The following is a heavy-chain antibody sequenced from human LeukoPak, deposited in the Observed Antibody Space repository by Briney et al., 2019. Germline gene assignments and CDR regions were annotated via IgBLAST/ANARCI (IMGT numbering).Heavy chain of an antibody. CDR1: GCTSTSYG. CDR3: AREYYDSSGYYPANWDY. Sequence: GASVKVSCKASGCTSTSYGISWVRQAPGQGLEWMGWISAYNGNTNYAQKLQGRVTMTTDTSTSTAYMGLRSLRSDDTAVYYCAREYYDSSGYYPANWDYWGQGTLVTVSS. V-gene: IGHV1-18*01. CDR2: ISAYNGNT. J-gene: IGHJ4*02. D-gene: IGHD3-22*01.